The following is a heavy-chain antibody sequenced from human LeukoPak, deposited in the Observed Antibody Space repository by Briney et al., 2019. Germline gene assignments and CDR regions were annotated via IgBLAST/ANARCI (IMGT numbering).Heavy chain of an antibody. CDR1: GGSISSYY. CDR3: ARAELLWSPGIYY. CDR2: IYYXGST. D-gene: IGHD3-10*01. J-gene: IGHJ4*02. V-gene: IGHV4-59*01. Sequence: TSETLSLTCTVSGGSISSYYXXXXXXPPXXXLXXXXXIYYXGSTNYNPXLKSRVXIXVDXXKNQFSLKLSSVTAADTAVYYCARAELLWSPGIYYWGQGTLVTVSS.